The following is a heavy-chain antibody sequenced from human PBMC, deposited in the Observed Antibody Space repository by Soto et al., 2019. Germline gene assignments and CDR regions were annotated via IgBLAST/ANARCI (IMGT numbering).Heavy chain of an antibody. CDR1: GYTFTTYA. Sequence: ASVKVSCKASGYTFTTYAMHWVRQAPGQRLEWMGWINVGNGNTKYSQKFQGRVTITRDTSASTAHMELSSLRSEDTAVYYCAYDRRGYLASWGQGTLVTVYS. V-gene: IGHV1-3*01. CDR2: INVGNGNT. J-gene: IGHJ5*02. CDR3: AYDRRGYLAS. D-gene: IGHD3-22*01.